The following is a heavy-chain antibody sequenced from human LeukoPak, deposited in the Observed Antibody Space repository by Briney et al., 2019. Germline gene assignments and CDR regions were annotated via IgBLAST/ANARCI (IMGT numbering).Heavy chain of an antibody. CDR2: ISVSIGST. D-gene: IGHD6-19*01. CDR1: GFTFSSYA. V-gene: IGHV3-23*01. J-gene: IGHJ4*02. Sequence: GGSLRLSCAASGFTFSSYAMSWVRQAPGKGLEWVSAISVSIGSTYYADSVKGRFTISRDNSKNTLYLQMNSLRAEDTAVYYRAAKNSGWYLPFDYWGQGTLVTVSS. CDR3: AAKNSGWYLPFDY.